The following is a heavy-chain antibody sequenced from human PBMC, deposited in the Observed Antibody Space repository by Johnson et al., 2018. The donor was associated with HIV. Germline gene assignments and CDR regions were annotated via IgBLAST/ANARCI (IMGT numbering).Heavy chain of an antibody. CDR1: GFTFSSFW. V-gene: IGHV3-7*05. CDR2: IKQDGSEK. J-gene: IGHJ3*02. D-gene: IGHD3-10*01. CDR3: TTGTSWYGAITFDI. Sequence: VQLVESGGGLVQPGGPLRLSCAASGFTFSSFWMTWVRQAPGKGLEWVANIKQDGSEKYYVDSVKGRFTISRDNAKNSLYLQINSLRTEDTGVYYCTTGTSWYGAITFDIWGQGTMVTVPS.